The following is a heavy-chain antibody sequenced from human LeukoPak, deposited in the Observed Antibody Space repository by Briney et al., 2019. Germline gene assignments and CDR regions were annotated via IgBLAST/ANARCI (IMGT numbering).Heavy chain of an antibody. CDR2: IYPGDSDT. CDR3: ARRYYDDLTGYGFDI. J-gene: IGHJ3*02. CDR1: AHSFSRYW. D-gene: IGHD3-9*01. Sequence: GESLKISCKGSAHSFSRYWIGWVRQTPGKGLEWMGNIYPGDSDTRYSPSFEGQVTISVDKSISTAYLQWSSLKASDSAMYYCARRYYDDLTGYGFDIWGQGTMVTVSS. V-gene: IGHV5-51*01.